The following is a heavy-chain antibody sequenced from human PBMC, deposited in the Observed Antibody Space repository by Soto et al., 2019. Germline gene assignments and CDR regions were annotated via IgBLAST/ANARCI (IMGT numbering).Heavy chain of an antibody. CDR2: ISSGTATI. V-gene: IGHV3-48*02. CDR1: GFSFRIYS. Sequence: GGSLRLSCAASGFSFRIYSMSWVRQAPGKGLEWVAFISSGTATIYYADSVKGRFTISSDNAKSSLFLQMNSLRDEDTAVYYCASVRGKNDMDVWGQGTTVTVSS. D-gene: IGHD3-10*01. J-gene: IGHJ6*02. CDR3: ASVRGKNDMDV.